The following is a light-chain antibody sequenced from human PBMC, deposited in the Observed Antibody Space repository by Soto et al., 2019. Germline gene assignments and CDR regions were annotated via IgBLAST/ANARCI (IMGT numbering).Light chain of an antibody. CDR2: DAS. J-gene: IGKJ5*01. CDR1: ERISHS. V-gene: IGKV3-11*01. CDR3: QLSQQRSSWPPIA. Sequence: DIVLTQSSATLSLSPGNRVTLSCRANERISHSLAWYQQKPGQAPRILIYDASFRATGIPERFSGSGSGTDFTLSISSLEPEDFEVYYCQLSQQRSSWPPIAFGQGTRLEIK.